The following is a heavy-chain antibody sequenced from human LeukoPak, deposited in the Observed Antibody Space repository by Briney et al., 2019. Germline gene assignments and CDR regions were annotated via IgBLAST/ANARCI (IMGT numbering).Heavy chain of an antibody. CDR2: INPNSGGT. D-gene: IGHD6-13*01. Sequence: ASVKVSCNASGYTFTGYYMHWVRQAPGQGLEWMGRINPNSGGTNYAQKFQGRVTMTRDTSISTAYMELSRLRSDDTAVYYCARGNRYSSSQFDYWGQGTLVTVSS. J-gene: IGHJ4*02. CDR3: ARGNRYSSSQFDY. V-gene: IGHV1-2*06. CDR1: GYTFTGYY.